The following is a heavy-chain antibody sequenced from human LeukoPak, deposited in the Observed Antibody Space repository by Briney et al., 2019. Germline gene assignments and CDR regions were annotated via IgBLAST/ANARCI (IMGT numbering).Heavy chain of an antibody. D-gene: IGHD3-10*01. Sequence: GGSLRLSCAASGFTFSSYSMNWVRQDPGKGLEWVSSISSSSSYIYYADSVKGRFTISRDTAKNSLYLQMNSLRAEDTAVYYCARDRSYYGSGTYLDYWGQGTLVTVSS. CDR2: ISSSSSYI. CDR3: ARDRSYYGSGTYLDY. CDR1: GFTFSSYS. V-gene: IGHV3-21*01. J-gene: IGHJ4*02.